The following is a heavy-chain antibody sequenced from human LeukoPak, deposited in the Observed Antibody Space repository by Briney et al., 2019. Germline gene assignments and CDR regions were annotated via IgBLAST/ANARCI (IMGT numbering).Heavy chain of an antibody. V-gene: IGHV4-61*05. CDR3: ARVGVGYDFWSGYLYYYYYYGMDV. D-gene: IGHD3-3*01. CDR1: GGSISGSSYY. Sequence: SETLSLTCTVSGGSISGSSYYWGWIRQPPGKGLEWIGYIYYSGSTNYNPSLKSRVTISVDTSKNQFSLKLSSVTAADTAAYYCARVGVGYDFWSGYLYYYYYYGMDVWGQGTTVTVSS. CDR2: IYYSGST. J-gene: IGHJ6*02.